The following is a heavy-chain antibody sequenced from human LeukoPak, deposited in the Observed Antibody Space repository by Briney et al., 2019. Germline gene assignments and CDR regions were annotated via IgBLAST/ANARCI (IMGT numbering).Heavy chain of an antibody. CDR3: ASTLAYYDILTGYYPAEFDY. CDR2: IYYSGST. CDR1: GGSISSSSYY. Sequence: SETLSLTCTVSGGSISSSSYYWGWIRQPPGKGLEWIGSIYYSGSTYYNPSLKSRVTISVDTSKNQFSLNLSSVTAADTAIYYCASTLAYYDILTGYYPAEFDYWGQGTLVTVSS. D-gene: IGHD3-9*01. J-gene: IGHJ4*02. V-gene: IGHV4-39*01.